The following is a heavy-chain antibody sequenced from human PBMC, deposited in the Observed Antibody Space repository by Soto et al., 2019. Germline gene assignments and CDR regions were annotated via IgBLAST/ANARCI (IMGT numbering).Heavy chain of an antibody. J-gene: IGHJ4*02. D-gene: IGHD6-19*01. V-gene: IGHV4-59*01. CDR2: IYYSGST. CDR1: GGSLNAYF. CDR3: ARGVDRQWADY. Sequence: PXETLSLTCTVSGGSLNAYFWTWIRQPPGKGLEWIGYIYYSGSTNYNPSHKSRVSISLHTSKNQFSLKLSSVTAADTAVYYCARGVDRQWADYWGQGTLVTVSS.